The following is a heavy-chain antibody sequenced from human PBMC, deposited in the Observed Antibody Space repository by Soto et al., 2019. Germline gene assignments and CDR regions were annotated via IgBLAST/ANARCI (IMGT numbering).Heavy chain of an antibody. V-gene: IGHV6-1*01. CDR1: GDSVSSNSAA. CDR2: TYYRSKWYN. CDR3: AREPKSIAAAGTGFDP. Sequence: SQTLSLTCAISGDSVSSNSAAWNWIRQSPSRGLEWLGRTYYRSKWYNDYAVSVKSRITINPDTSKNQCSLQLNSVSPEDTAVYYCAREPKSIAAAGTGFDPWGQGTLVTVSS. D-gene: IGHD6-13*01. J-gene: IGHJ5*02.